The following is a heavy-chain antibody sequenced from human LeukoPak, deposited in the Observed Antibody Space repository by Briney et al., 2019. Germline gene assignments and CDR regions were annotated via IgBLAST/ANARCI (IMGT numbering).Heavy chain of an antibody. V-gene: IGHV4-38-2*02. D-gene: IGHD6-13*01. CDR3: ASVYSLYDN. CDR2: VYHSGST. CDR1: GYSISSGYY. Sequence: SETLSLTCSVSGYSISSGYYWGWTRQPPGKGLEWIGSVYHSGSTYYSPSLTSRVSFSVDTSKNQFSLKLTSVTAADTAVYYCASVYSLYDNWGQGILVIVSS. J-gene: IGHJ4*02.